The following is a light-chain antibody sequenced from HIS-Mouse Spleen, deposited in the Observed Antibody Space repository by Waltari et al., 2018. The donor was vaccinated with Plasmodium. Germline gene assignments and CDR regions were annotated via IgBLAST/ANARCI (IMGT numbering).Light chain of an antibody. Sequence: QSALTQPASVSGSPGQSITIPCTGTSSDVGGYHSVSWYQQHPGKAPKLMIYDVSNRPSGVSNRFSGSKSGNTASLTISGLQAEDEADYYCSSYTSSSTLVFGTGTKVTVL. CDR2: DVS. CDR3: SSYTSSSTLV. J-gene: IGLJ1*01. V-gene: IGLV2-14*03. CDR1: SSDVGGYHS.